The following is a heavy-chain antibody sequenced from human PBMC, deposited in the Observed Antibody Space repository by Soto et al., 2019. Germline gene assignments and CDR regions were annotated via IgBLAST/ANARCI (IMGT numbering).Heavy chain of an antibody. D-gene: IGHD6-19*01. J-gene: IGHJ4*02. V-gene: IGHV3-9*01. CDR1: GFTFDDYA. Sequence: EVQLVESGGGLVQPGRSLRLSCAASGFTFDDYAMHWVRQAPGKGLEWVSGISWNSGSIGYADSVKGRFNISRDNAKNSLYLQMNSLRAEDTALYYCAKGHGQWLESLFDYWGQGTLVTVSS. CDR2: ISWNSGSI. CDR3: AKGHGQWLESLFDY.